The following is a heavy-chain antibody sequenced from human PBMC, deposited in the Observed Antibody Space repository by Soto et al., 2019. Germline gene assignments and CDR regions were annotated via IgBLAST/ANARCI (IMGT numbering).Heavy chain of an antibody. Sequence: EVQLVESGGGLVKPGGSLRLSCAASGFTFSNAWMNWVRQAPGKGLEWVGRIKSKTDGGTTDYAAPVKGRFTISRDDSKNTPYLQMNSLKTEDTAVYYCTQADAAADPEDYWGQGTLVTVSS. V-gene: IGHV3-15*07. D-gene: IGHD6-13*01. CDR3: TQADAAADPEDY. CDR1: GFTFSNAW. CDR2: IKSKTDGGTT. J-gene: IGHJ4*02.